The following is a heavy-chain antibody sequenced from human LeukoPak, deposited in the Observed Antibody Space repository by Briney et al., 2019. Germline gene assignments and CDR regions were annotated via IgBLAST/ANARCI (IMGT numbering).Heavy chain of an antibody. CDR3: ARDRPNYYGSDGHYYRRDGDY. CDR1: GFTFSIYA. D-gene: IGHD3-22*01. V-gene: IGHV3-23*01. CDR2: ITSRGGST. J-gene: IGHJ4*02. Sequence: GGSLRLSCAASGFTFSIYAMSWVRQAPGKGLQWVSSITSRGGSTWYVDSVKGRFTITRDTSENTLDLQMHSLRAEDTAVYYCARDRPNYYGSDGHYYRRDGDYWGRGTLVSVSS.